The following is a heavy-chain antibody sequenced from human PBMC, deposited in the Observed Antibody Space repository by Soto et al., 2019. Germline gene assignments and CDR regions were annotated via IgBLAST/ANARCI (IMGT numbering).Heavy chain of an antibody. V-gene: IGHV3-48*03. CDR3: AKESTNINNFDH. CDR2: MSSSGSNT. Sequence: GGSPRLSCAASGFTFSNYEMNWVRQAPGKGLEWVSYMSSSGSNTNYADSVKGRFTISRDNAKNSLYLQMNSLRAEDTAIYYCAKESTNINNFDHWGQGTLVTVSS. CDR1: GFTFSNYE. D-gene: IGHD1-26*01. J-gene: IGHJ4*02.